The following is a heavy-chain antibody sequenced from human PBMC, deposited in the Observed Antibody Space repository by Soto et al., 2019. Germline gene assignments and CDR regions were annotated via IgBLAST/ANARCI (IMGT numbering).Heavy chain of an antibody. CDR1: GGSISSYY. CDR3: ARFKWYFDL. V-gene: IGHV4-59*01. J-gene: IGHJ2*01. CDR2: IYYRGST. Sequence: TETLSLTCTVSGGSISSYYWSWIRQPPGKGLEWIGYIYYRGSTNYNPSLKSRVTISVDTSKNQFSLKLSSVTAADTAMYYCARFKWYFDLWGRGTLVTVSS.